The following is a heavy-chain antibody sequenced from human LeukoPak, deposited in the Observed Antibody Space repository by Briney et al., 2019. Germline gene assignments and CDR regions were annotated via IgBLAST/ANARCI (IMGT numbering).Heavy chain of an antibody. V-gene: IGHV1-69*04. CDR3: ASFSGPGIAEN. Sequence: SVKVSCKASGGTFSSYAISWVRQAPGQGLEWMGRIIPILGIANYAQKFQGRVTITADKSTSTAYMELSSLRSEDTAVYYCASFSGPGIAENWGQGTLVTVSS. CDR1: GGTFSSYA. D-gene: IGHD6-13*01. J-gene: IGHJ4*02. CDR2: IIPILGIA.